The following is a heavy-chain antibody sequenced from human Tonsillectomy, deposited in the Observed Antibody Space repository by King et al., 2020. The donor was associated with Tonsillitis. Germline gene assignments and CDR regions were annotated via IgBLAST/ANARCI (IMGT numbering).Heavy chain of an antibody. J-gene: IGHJ3*02. CDR1: GFIFSNYA. Sequence: VQLVESGGGLVQPGGSLRLSCAASGFIFSNYAMSWVRQAPGKGLEWVSAICGSGGSTYYADSVKGHFPISRDNSRNTMYLEMNNLRAEDTALYYCAKPGVEWIELWATAFDIWGQGTMVTVSS. D-gene: IGHD3-16*01. V-gene: IGHV3-23*04. CDR2: ICGSGGST. CDR3: AKPGVEWIELWATAFDI.